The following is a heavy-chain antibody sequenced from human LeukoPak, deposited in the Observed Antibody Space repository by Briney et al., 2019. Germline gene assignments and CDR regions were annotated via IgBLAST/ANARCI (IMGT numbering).Heavy chain of an antibody. J-gene: IGHJ4*02. V-gene: IGHV4-59*01. CDR2: IYYSGST. CDR3: ANQDYYYDSSGYYSYYFDY. CDR1: GGSISNNY. Sequence: PSETLSLTCTVSGGSISNNYWSWFRQPPGKGLEWIGYIYYSGSTNYNPSLKSRVTISVDTSKSQFSLKLSSVTAADTAVYYCANQDYYYDSSGYYSYYFDYWGQGTLVTVSS. D-gene: IGHD3-22*01.